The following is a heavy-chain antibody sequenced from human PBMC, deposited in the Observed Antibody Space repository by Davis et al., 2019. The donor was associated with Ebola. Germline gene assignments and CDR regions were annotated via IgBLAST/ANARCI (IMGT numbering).Heavy chain of an antibody. CDR1: GFTFSDYA. Sequence: PGGSLRLSCTASGFTFSDYAMTWVRQAPGKGLEWVSGIRGTGGSTFYADSVKGRFTISRDNSKNTLYLQMNSLRVEDTAVYYCAKGPWGSRTGDYWYFDLWGRGTLVTVSS. V-gene: IGHV3-23*01. J-gene: IGHJ2*01. CDR3: AKGPWGSRTGDYWYFDL. D-gene: IGHD7-27*01. CDR2: IRGTGGST.